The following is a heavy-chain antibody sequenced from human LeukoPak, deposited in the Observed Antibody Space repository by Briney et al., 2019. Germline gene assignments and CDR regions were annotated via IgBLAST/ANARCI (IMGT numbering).Heavy chain of an antibody. V-gene: IGHV4-38-2*02. CDR1: GGSISNYY. D-gene: IGHD4-17*01. CDR3: TRDSSTVISSGYGMDV. Sequence: PSETLSLTCTVSGGSISNYYWGWIRQPPGKGLEWIGSIYHSGSTYYNPSLKSRVTISVDTSKNQFSLKLSSVTAADTAVYYCTRDSSTVISSGYGMDVWGQGTTVTVSS. J-gene: IGHJ6*02. CDR2: IYHSGST.